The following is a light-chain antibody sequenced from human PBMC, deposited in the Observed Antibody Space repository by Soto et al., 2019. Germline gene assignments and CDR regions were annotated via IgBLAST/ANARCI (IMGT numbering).Light chain of an antibody. Sequence: EIVLTPSPATLSLSPGERATLSCRASQTVSVYLAWYQQKPGQAPRLLIYDASNRATGIPARFSGSGSGTDFTLTISRLEPEDFAVYYCQQYGSSPPWTFGQGTKVDIK. V-gene: IGKV3-20*01. CDR3: QQYGSSPPWT. J-gene: IGKJ1*01. CDR1: QTVSVY. CDR2: DAS.